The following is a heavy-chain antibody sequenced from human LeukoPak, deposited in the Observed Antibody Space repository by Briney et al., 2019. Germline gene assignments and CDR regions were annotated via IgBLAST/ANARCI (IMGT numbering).Heavy chain of an antibody. CDR3: AKDGGYYFDY. D-gene: IGHD3-10*01. Sequence: GGSLRLSCAASGFTFSSYAMHWVRQAPGKGLEWVAVISYDGSNKYYADSVKGRFTISRDNSKNTLYLQMSSLRTEDTAVYYCAKDGGYYFDYWGQGTLVTVSS. CDR2: ISYDGSNK. CDR1: GFTFSSYA. V-gene: IGHV3-30*04. J-gene: IGHJ4*02.